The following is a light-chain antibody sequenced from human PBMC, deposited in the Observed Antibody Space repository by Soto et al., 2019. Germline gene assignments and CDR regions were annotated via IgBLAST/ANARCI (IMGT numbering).Light chain of an antibody. Sequence: QSPSTLSGSVGGRVTITCRASQTISSWLAWYQQKPGKAPKLLIYKASTLKSGVPSRFSGSGSGTEFTLTISSLQPDDFATYYCQHYNSYSEAFGQGTKVDIK. V-gene: IGKV1-5*03. CDR2: KAS. CDR3: QHYNSYSEA. CDR1: QTISSW. J-gene: IGKJ1*01.